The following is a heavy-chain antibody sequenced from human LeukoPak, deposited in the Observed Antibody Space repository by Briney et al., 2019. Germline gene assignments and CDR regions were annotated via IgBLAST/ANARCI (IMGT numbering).Heavy chain of an antibody. V-gene: IGHV4-34*01. J-gene: IGHJ4*02. CDR2: INHSGST. CDR1: GGSFSGYY. Sequence: SETLSLTCAVYGGSFSGYYWSWIRQPPGKGLEWIGEINHSGSTNYNPSLKSRVTISVDTSKNQFSLKLSSVTAADTAVYCCAREDGYSYYYFDYWGQGTLVTVSS. D-gene: IGHD5-18*01. CDR3: AREDGYSYYYFDY.